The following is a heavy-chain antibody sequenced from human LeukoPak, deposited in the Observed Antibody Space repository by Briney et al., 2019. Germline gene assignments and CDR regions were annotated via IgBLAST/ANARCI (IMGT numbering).Heavy chain of an antibody. D-gene: IGHD6-6*01. V-gene: IGHV4-38-2*01. CDR3: ARRDSSSYYYYYMDV. Sequence: PGGSLRLSCAASGFTFSSYSMNWVRQAPGKGLEWIGSIYYSGSTYYNPSLKSRVTISVDTFKNQFSLKLSSVTAADTAVYYCARRDSSSYYYYYMDVWGKGTTVTVSS. J-gene: IGHJ6*03. CDR2: IYYSGST. CDR1: GFTFSSYS.